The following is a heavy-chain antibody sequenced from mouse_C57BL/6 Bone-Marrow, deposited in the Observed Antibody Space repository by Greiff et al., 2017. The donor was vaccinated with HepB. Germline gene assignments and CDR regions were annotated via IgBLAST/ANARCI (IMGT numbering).Heavy chain of an antibody. CDR2: IHPSDSDT. J-gene: IGHJ4*01. Sequence: QVQLQQPGAELVKPGASVKGSCKASGYTFPSYWMHWVKQRPGQGLEWIGRIHPSDSDTNYNQKFKGKATLTVDKSSSTAYMQLSSLTSEDSAVYYCAIVSGGDAMDYWGQGTSVTVSS. CDR3: AIVSGGDAMDY. CDR1: GYTFPSYW. D-gene: IGHD1-3*01. V-gene: IGHV1-74*01.